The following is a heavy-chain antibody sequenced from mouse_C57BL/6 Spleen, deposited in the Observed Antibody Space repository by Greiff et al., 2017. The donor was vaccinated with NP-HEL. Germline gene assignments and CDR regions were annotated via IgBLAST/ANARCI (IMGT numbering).Heavy chain of an antibody. V-gene: IGHV1-85*01. CDR3: ARGGITTVVADAMDY. Sequence: VKLVESGPELVKPGASVKLSCKASGYTFTSYDINWVKQRPGQGLEWIGWIYPRDGSTKYNEKFKGKATLTVDTSSSTAYMELHSLTSEDSAVYFCARGGITTVVADAMDYWGQGTSVTVSS. CDR2: IYPRDGST. J-gene: IGHJ4*01. CDR1: GYTFTSYD. D-gene: IGHD1-1*01.